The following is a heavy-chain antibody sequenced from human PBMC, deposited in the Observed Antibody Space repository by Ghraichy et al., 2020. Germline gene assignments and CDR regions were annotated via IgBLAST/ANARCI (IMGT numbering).Heavy chain of an antibody. J-gene: IGHJ3*02. CDR2: IYHSGST. CDR1: GYSISSGYY. CDR3: ARLVATILGNAFDI. D-gene: IGHD5-12*01. Sequence: SETLSLTCAVSGYSISSGYYWGWIRQPPGKGLEWIGSIYHSGSTYYNPSLKSRVTISVDTSKNQFSLKLSSVTAADTAVYYCARLVATILGNAFDIWGQGTMVTVSS. V-gene: IGHV4-38-2*01.